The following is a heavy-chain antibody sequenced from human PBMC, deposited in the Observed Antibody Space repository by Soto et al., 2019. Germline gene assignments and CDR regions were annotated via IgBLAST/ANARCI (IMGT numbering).Heavy chain of an antibody. D-gene: IGHD7-27*01. CDR3: ARSRSELGPGDSFEP. J-gene: IGHJ5*02. Sequence: LQLLESGSGLVKPSQTLSLTCAVSGGSISSGNYYWSWIRQPPGKGLEWIGFIYHSGTTYYNPSLQRRVTISADRSGNQCSLRLSSVTAANTAVYFCARSRSELGPGDSFEPWGQGTLLTVSS. CDR1: GGSISSGNYY. CDR2: IYHSGTT. V-gene: IGHV4-30-2*01.